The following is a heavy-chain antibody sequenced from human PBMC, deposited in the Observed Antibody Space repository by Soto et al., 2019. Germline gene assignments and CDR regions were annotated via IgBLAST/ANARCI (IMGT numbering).Heavy chain of an antibody. CDR1: GYSVSDYF. Sequence: QVQLVQSGAEVKKSGASVKVSCKASGYSVSDYFIQWVRHAPGQGLEWVAWINPKSAATNYAKKFQGRVSQTWDTSFSTAYMELTRLRPDDTAVYYCARIKWGLDYYNGMDVWGQGTTVIVSS. J-gene: IGHJ6*02. CDR2: INPKSAAT. CDR3: ARIKWGLDYYNGMDV. D-gene: IGHD1-26*01. V-gene: IGHV1-2*02.